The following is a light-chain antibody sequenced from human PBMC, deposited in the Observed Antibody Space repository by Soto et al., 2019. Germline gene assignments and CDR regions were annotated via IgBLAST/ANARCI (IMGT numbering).Light chain of an antibody. CDR2: DAS. V-gene: IGKV1-33*01. CDR1: QDIRKF. Sequence: DIQMTQSPSSLSASVGDRVTITCQASQDIRKFLNWYQQKPGKAPKLLIYDASNLETGVPSRFSGSGSGTDFTFTIYSLQPEDIATYFCQQYNNLSPSFGQGTKLEIK. J-gene: IGKJ2*01. CDR3: QQYNNLSPS.